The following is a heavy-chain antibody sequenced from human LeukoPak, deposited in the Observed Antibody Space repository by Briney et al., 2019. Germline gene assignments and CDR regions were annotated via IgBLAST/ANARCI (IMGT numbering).Heavy chain of an antibody. V-gene: IGHV3-30*04. CDR2: ISYDGSNK. CDR1: GFTFSSYA. J-gene: IGHJ5*02. D-gene: IGHD5-24*01. CDR3: AKGGLRDGYSYAS. Sequence: GGSLRLSCAASGFTFSSYAMHWVRQAPGKGLEWVAVISYDGSNKYYADSVKGRFTISRDNSKNTLSLQMSSLRAADTAVYYCAKGGLRDGYSYASWGQGTLITVSS.